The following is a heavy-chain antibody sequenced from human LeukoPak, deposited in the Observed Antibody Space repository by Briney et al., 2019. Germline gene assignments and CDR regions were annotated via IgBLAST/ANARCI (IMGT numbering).Heavy chain of an antibody. CDR1: GFTFSSDA. D-gene: IGHD3-10*01. V-gene: IGHV3-23*01. Sequence: GGSLILSCAASGFTFSSDAMSCGRQAPGKGLEWVSAISGSGGSTYYAASVKGRFTMSRDNSKKTLFLKMNSLRAEDTAVYYCARGWFGEVLNMMTEYWGQGTMVTVSS. CDR2: ISGSGGST. CDR3: ARGWFGEVLNMMTEY. J-gene: IGHJ4*02.